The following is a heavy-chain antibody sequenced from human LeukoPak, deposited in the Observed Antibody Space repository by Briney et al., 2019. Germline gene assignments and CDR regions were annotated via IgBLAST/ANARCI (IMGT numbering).Heavy chain of an antibody. Sequence: SETLSLTCTVSGGSISGYYWGWIRQPPGKGLEWIGSIYCSGTPYYNPSLETRLTISVDTSKSHFSLKLSSVTAADTAVYYCARRGVAAAATNFDYWGQGTLVTVSS. CDR3: ARRGVAAAATNFDY. D-gene: IGHD3-10*01. J-gene: IGHJ4*02. CDR2: IYCSGTP. CDR1: GGSISGYY. V-gene: IGHV4-39*02.